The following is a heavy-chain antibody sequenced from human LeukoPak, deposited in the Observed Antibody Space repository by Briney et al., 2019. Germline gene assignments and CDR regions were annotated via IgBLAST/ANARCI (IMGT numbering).Heavy chain of an antibody. CDR1: GFTFSSYA. CDR2: ISYDGSNK. D-gene: IGHD3-10*01. J-gene: IGHJ4*02. V-gene: IGHV3-30*04. Sequence: GGSLRLSCAASGFTFSSYAMHWVRQAPGKGLEWVAVISYDGSNKYYADSVKGRFTISRDNSKNTLYLQMNSLRAEDTAVYYCARDRVTKSYGSGSYPDYWGQGTLGTVSS. CDR3: ARDRVTKSYGSGSYPDY.